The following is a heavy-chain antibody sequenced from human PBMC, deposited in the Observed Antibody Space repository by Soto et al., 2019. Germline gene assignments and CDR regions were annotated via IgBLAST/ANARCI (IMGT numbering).Heavy chain of an antibody. D-gene: IGHD3-3*01. J-gene: IGHJ4*02. CDR3: ARDGSGHDFWDGPWYFDS. CDR2: VYYIGST. Sequence: QVQLQESGPGLVKPSETLSLTCTVSGGSISTSYWSWIRQPPGKGLEWLGYVYYIGSTKYNPSLKNRVTISVDTSPNQFSLKLESLSAADTALYYCARDGSGHDFWDGPWYFDSWGQGTLVTVSS. V-gene: IGHV4-59*01. CDR1: GGSISTSY.